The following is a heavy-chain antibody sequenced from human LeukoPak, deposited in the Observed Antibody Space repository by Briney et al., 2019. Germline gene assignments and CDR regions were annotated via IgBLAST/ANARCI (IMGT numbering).Heavy chain of an antibody. J-gene: IGHJ4*02. D-gene: IGHD6-19*01. CDR2: ISGSGSNK. V-gene: IGHV3-11*04. CDR1: GFTFSDYF. Sequence: PGGSLRLSCAASGFTFSDYFMTWIRQAPGKGLEWVSYISGSGSNKYYADSVRGRFTISRDNAKNSLYLQMNNLRVDDTAVYYCSTSQSSVAGIGRQWRQGTLVTVSS. CDR3: STSQSSVAGIGRQ.